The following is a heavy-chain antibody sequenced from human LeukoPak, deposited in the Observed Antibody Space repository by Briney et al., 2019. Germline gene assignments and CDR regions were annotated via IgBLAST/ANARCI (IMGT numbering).Heavy chain of an antibody. CDR3: ARDTALIRTPGGPDY. CDR2: ISAYNGDT. J-gene: IGHJ4*02. Sequence: GASVKVSCKASGYTFASYGISWVRQAPGQGLEWMGWISAYNGDTKYAQHLQGRVTLTTDTSTGTAYMELRSLTSADTALYYCARDTALIRTPGGPDYWGQGTLVTVSS. D-gene: IGHD2-8*02. CDR1: GYTFASYG. V-gene: IGHV1-18*01.